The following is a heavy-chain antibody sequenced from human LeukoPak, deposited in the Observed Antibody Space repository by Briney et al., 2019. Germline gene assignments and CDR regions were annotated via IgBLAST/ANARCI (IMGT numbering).Heavy chain of an antibody. D-gene: IGHD5-18*01. CDR2: INHSGST. CDR3: ATRGYSYEWDY. Sequence: SETLSLTCAVYGGSFSGYYWSWIRQPPGKGLEWIGEINHSGSTNYNPSLKSRVTISVDTSKNQFSLKLSSVTAADTAVYYCATRGYSYEWDYWGRGTLVTVSS. CDR1: GGSFSGYY. V-gene: IGHV4-34*01. J-gene: IGHJ4*02.